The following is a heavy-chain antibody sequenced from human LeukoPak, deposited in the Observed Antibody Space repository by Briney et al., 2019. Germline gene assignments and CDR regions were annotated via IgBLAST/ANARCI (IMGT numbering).Heavy chain of an antibody. V-gene: IGHV3-23*01. CDR2: ISSSGGTT. Sequence: GGSLRLSCVASGFMFSDYAMSWVRQAPGKGLEWVSSISSSGGTTFYADSVKGRFTISRDLFKKTVHLEMKAMRAEDTAVYYCAKGLPRRGFDYWGQGTLVTVSS. J-gene: IGHJ4*02. D-gene: IGHD3-10*01. CDR3: AKGLPRRGFDY. CDR1: GFMFSDYA.